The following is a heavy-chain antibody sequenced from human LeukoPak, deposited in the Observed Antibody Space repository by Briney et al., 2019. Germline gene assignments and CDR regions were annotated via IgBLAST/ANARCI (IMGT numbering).Heavy chain of an antibody. D-gene: IGHD4-11*01. J-gene: IGHJ4*02. V-gene: IGHV3-21*01. CDR1: GFTFSSYS. Sequence: GGSLRLSWAASGFTFSSYSMNWVRQAPGKGLEWVSSISSSSSYIYYADSVKGRFTISRDNAKNSLYLQMNSLRAEDTAVYYCARRGRGDYSNYFDYWGQGTLVTVSS. CDR2: ISSSSSYI. CDR3: ARRGRGDYSNYFDY.